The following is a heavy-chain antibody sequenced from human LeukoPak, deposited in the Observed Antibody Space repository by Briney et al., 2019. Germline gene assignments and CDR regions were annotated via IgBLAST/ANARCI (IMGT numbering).Heavy chain of an antibody. Sequence: PGGSLRLSCAASGFTFSSYEMNWVRQPPGKGLEWIGEISHSGSTKYNPSLKSRVTISGDSSKNQFSLNLSSVTDTAVYYCVIFIMGTTTTDYWGQGTLVTVSS. CDR3: VIFIMGTTTTDY. V-gene: IGHV4-34*08. CDR1: GFTFSSYE. CDR2: ISHSGST. D-gene: IGHD1-26*01. J-gene: IGHJ4*02.